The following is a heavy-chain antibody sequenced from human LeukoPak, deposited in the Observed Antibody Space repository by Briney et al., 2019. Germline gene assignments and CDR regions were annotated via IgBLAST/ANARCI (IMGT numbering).Heavy chain of an antibody. Sequence: PGGSLRLSCAASGFTFDDYAMHWVRQAPGKGLEWVSGISWNSGSIGYADSVKGRFTISRDNAKNSLYLQMNSLRAEDTALYYCAKVTDYYYDSRNDAFDIWGQGTMVTASS. J-gene: IGHJ3*02. V-gene: IGHV3-9*01. CDR3: AKVTDYYYDSRNDAFDI. CDR1: GFTFDDYA. D-gene: IGHD3-22*01. CDR2: ISWNSGSI.